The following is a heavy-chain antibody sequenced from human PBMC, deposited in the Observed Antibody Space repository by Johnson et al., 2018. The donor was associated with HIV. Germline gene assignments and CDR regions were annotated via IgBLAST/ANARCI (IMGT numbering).Heavy chain of an antibody. CDR1: GFTFSSYA. Sequence: QVKLVESGGGVVQSGRSLRLSCAASGFTFSSYAMNWVRQSPGKGLEWVAVISDDGTNKYYADLKGRFTIYRDNSKNKLYLQMNSLRAEDTAVYYCASSLSSRSHDAFDMWGQGTMVTVSS. V-gene: IGHV3-30*04. J-gene: IGHJ3*02. CDR2: ISDDGTNK. CDR3: ASSLSSRSHDAFDM. D-gene: IGHD6-13*01.